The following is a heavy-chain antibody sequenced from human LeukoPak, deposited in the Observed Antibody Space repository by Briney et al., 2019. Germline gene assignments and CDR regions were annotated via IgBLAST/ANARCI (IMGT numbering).Heavy chain of an antibody. CDR2: INHSGST. CDR1: GGSFSGYY. D-gene: IGHD3-16*02. CDR3: ARVRRDYDYVWGSYRYLSYFDY. J-gene: IGHJ4*02. V-gene: IGHV4-34*01. Sequence: PSETLSLTCAVYGGSFSGYYWSWIRQPPGKGLEWIGEINHSGSTNYNPSLKSRVTISVDTSKNQFSLKLSSVTAADTAVYYCARVRRDYDYVWGSYRYLSYFDYWGQGTLVTVSS.